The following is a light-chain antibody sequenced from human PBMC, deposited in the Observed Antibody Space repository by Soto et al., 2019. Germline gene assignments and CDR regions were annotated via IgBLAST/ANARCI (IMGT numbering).Light chain of an antibody. CDR3: QQYENWPYT. J-gene: IGKJ5*01. CDR2: GAS. V-gene: IGKV3-15*01. Sequence: EIVMTQSPATLSLSPGERATLSSRASPGVSNTVAWYQQSPGQAPRLLIYGASIRAPGFPARFSGGGSGTEFTLTITSLQSEDFAVYYCQQYENWPYTFGQGTLLEIK. CDR1: PGVSNT.